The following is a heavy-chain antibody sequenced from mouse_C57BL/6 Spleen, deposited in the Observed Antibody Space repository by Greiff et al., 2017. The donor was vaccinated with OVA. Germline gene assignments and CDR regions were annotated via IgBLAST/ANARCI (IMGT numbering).Heavy chain of an antibody. Sequence: EVQLQQSGPELVKPGASVKISCKASGYTFTDYYMNWVKQSHGKSLEWIGDINPNNGGTSYNQKFKGKATLTVDKSSSTAYMELRSLTSEDSAVYYCARLDGYYPINAMDYWGQGTSVTVSS. J-gene: IGHJ4*01. CDR3: ARLDGYYPINAMDY. CDR1: GYTFTDYY. CDR2: INPNNGGT. D-gene: IGHD2-3*01. V-gene: IGHV1-26*01.